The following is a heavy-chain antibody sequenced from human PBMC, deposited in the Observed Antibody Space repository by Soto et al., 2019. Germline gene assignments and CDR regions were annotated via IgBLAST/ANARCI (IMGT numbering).Heavy chain of an antibody. CDR2: ISYDGSNK. D-gene: IGHD1-20*01. CDR3: AKEFHSWNYFDY. CDR1: GFTFSSSG. Sequence: RLSCAASGFTFSSSGMHWVRRAPGKGLEWVAVISYDGSNKFYADSVKGRFTISRDNFRNTLYLQMNSLRAEDTAVYYCAKEFHSWNYFDYWGQGTLVTVSS. V-gene: IGHV3-30*18. J-gene: IGHJ4*02.